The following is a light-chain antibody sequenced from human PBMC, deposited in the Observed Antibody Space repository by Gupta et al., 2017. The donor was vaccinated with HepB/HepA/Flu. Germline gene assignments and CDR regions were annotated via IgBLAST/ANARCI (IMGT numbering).Light chain of an antibody. CDR3: QHRHRTSFT. CDR1: HNINNY. Sequence: DIQMTHTPSSLSASVGDRVTITRRASHNINNYLHWYQQKPGKAPNLLINDASNWQSGVPSRFRGSGSGTDFTLTISRQQPEDSAVYYCQHRHRTSFTFGHGTKVDIK. CDR2: DAS. J-gene: IGKJ3*01. V-gene: IGKV1-39*01.